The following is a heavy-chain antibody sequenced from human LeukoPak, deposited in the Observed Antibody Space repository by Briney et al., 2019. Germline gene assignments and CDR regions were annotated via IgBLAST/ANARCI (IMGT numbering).Heavy chain of an antibody. CDR1: GFTFTKYW. CDR3: ARNFYGPYYYYGMDV. CDR2: IKQDGSEK. Sequence: GGSLRLSCAASGFTFTKYWMSWVRQAPGKGLEWVANIKQDGSEKYYVDSVKGRFTISRGNAKNSLYLLMNSLRVEDTAVYYCARNFYGPYYYYGMDVWGRGTTVTVSS. D-gene: IGHD4-17*01. V-gene: IGHV3-7*05. J-gene: IGHJ6*02.